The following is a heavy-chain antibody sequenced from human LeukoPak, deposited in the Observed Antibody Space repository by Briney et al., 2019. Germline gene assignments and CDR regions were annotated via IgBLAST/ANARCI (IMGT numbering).Heavy chain of an antibody. J-gene: IGHJ4*02. Sequence: PGGSLRLSCAASGFTFSSYAMSWVRQAPGKGLAWASAISGSGGSTYYADSVKGRFTISRDNSKNTLYLQMNSLRAEDTAVYYCAKDSNTMIVVVIRYWGQGTLVTVSS. D-gene: IGHD3-22*01. CDR3: AKDSNTMIVVVIRY. CDR2: ISGSGGST. V-gene: IGHV3-23*01. CDR1: GFTFSSYA.